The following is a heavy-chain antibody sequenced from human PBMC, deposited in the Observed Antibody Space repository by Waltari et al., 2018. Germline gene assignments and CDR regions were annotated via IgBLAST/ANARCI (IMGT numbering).Heavy chain of an antibody. D-gene: IGHD3-22*01. CDR2: IKHIGCT. Sequence: QVQLQQWGAGLLKPSETLSLTCAVYGGSFSGYYGSWIRQPPGKGLGWIGEIKHIGCTNYIPSLKRRVTISVDTSKNQFALKLSSLTAADTAVYYCASDHYYDSSYHFDYWGQGTLVTVSS. V-gene: IGHV4-34*01. CDR1: GGSFSGYY. J-gene: IGHJ4*02. CDR3: ASDHYYDSSYHFDY.